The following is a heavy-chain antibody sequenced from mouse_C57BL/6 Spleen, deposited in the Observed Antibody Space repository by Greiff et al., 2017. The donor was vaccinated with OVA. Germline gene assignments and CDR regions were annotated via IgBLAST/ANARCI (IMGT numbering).Heavy chain of an antibody. CDR1: GYTFTSYW. CDR3: AREGGTKNY. D-gene: IGHD4-1*01. CDR2: IDPSDSYT. J-gene: IGHJ2*01. V-gene: IGHV1-69*01. Sequence: VQLQQSGAELVMPGASVKLSCKASGYTFTSYWMHWVKQRPGQGLEWIGEIDPSDSYTNYNQKFKGKSTLTVDKSSSTAYMQLSSLTSEDSAVYYCAREGGTKNYWGQGTTLTVSS.